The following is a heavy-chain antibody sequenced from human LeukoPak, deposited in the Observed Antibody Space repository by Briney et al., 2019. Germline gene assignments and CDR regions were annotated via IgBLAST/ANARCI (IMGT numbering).Heavy chain of an antibody. CDR3: ASAQKTLNWFDP. J-gene: IGHJ5*02. CDR1: GFTFSSYA. CDR2: ISYDGSNK. Sequence: GGSLRLSCAASGFTFSSYAMHWVRQAPGKGLEWVAVISYDGSNKYYADSVKGRFTISRDNSKNTLYLQMNSLRAEDTAVYYCASAQKTLNWFDPWGQGTLVTVSS. V-gene: IGHV3-30-3*01.